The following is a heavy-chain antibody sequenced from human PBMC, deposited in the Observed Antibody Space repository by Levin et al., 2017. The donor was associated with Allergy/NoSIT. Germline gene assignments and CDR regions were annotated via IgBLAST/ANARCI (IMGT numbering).Heavy chain of an antibody. D-gene: IGHD3-3*01. Sequence: TLSLTCTFSGFSLSTIGMGVGWIRQPPGKALEWLALIYWDDDKRYSPSLKSRLTVTKDTSKNQVVLTMTNMDPVDTATYYCAHRREISGYDHFDDWGQGTLVTVSS. J-gene: IGHJ4*02. CDR1: GFSLSTIGMG. V-gene: IGHV2-5*02. CDR2: IYWDDDK. CDR3: AHRREISGYDHFDD.